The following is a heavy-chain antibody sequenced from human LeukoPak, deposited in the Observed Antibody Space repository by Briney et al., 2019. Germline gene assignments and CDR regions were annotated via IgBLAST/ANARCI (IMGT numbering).Heavy chain of an antibody. CDR2: INWNGGST. J-gene: IGHJ6*03. V-gene: IGHV3-20*04. CDR3: AREGAAGLNYYYYYMDV. D-gene: IGHD1-14*01. Sequence: SGGSLRLSCAASGFGFSNYWMSWVRQAPGKGLEWVSGINWNGGSTGYADSVKGRFTISRDNAKNSLYLQMNSLRAEDTALYYCAREGAAGLNYYYYYMDVWGKGTTVTVSS. CDR1: GFGFSNYW.